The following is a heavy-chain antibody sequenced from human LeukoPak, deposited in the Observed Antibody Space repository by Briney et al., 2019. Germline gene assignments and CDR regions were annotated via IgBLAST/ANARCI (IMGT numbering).Heavy chain of an antibody. Sequence: PVKVSCKASGGTFSSYAISWVRQAPGQGLEWMGRIIPILGIANYAQKFQGRVTITADKSTSTAYMELSSLRSEDTAVYYCARGGSMGFDLDYWGQGTLVTVSS. CDR3: ARGGSMGFDLDY. CDR2: IIPILGIA. V-gene: IGHV1-69*04. CDR1: GGTFSSYA. J-gene: IGHJ4*02. D-gene: IGHD3-10*01.